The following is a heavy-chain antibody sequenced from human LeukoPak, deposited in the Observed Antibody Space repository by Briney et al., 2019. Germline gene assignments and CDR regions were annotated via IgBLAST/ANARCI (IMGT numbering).Heavy chain of an antibody. CDR2: IYYSGST. D-gene: IGHD1-26*01. J-gene: IGHJ3*02. CDR1: GGSISSYY. Sequence: NPSETLSLTCTVSGGSISSYYWSWIRQPPGKGLEWIGYIYYSGSTNYNPSLKSRVTISVDTSKNQFSLKLSSVTAADTAVYYCARESSNYPTWHAFDIWGQGTMVTVSS. CDR3: ARESSNYPTWHAFDI. V-gene: IGHV4-59*01.